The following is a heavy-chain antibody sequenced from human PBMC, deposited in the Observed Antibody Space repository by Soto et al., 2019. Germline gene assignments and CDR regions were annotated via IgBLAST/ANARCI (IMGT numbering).Heavy chain of an antibody. CDR1: GYTFTSYA. D-gene: IGHD1-26*01. J-gene: IGHJ4*02. Sequence: ASVKVSCKASGYTFTSYAMHWVRQAPGQRLEWMGWINAGNGNTKYSQKFQGRVTITRDTSASTAYMELSSLRSEDTAVYYCARGSQGAMYYFHYWGQGTLVTVLL. V-gene: IGHV1-3*01. CDR3: ARGSQGAMYYFHY. CDR2: INAGNGNT.